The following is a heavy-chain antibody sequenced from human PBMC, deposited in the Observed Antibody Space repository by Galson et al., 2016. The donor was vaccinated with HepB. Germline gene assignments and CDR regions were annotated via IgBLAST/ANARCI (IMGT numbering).Heavy chain of an antibody. J-gene: IGHJ6*02. CDR1: GGTFSSYA. CDR2: IIPIFGTA. Sequence: SVKVSCKASGGTFSSYAISWVRQAPGQGLEWMGGIIPIFGTANYAQKFQGRVTIIADETTSTAYMELSSLRTVDTAVYYCARNGPGGSSWDYYYDGMDVWCQRTTVTVSS. CDR3: ARNGPGGSSWDYYYDGMDV. V-gene: IGHV1-69*13. D-gene: IGHD4-23*01.